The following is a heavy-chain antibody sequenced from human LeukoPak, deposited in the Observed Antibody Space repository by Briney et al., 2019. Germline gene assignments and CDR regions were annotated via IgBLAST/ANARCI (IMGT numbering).Heavy chain of an antibody. J-gene: IGHJ4*02. V-gene: IGHV3-23*01. CDR1: GFTFSSYA. Sequence: QPGGSLTLSCAASGFTFSSYAMSWVRQAPGKGLELVSAISGSGGSTYYADPVKGRFTISRDNSKNTLYLQMNSLRAEETAVYYCAKGHRITMVRGVRFDYWGQGTLVTVSS. CDR2: ISGSGGST. CDR3: AKGHRITMVRGVRFDY. D-gene: IGHD3-10*01.